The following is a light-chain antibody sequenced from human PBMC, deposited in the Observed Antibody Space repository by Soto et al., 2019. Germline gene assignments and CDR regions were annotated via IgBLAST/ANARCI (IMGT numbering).Light chain of an antibody. CDR3: QSYDSSLSGSSV. Sequence: QAVLTQPPAVSGTPGQRVTSYCSGSTSNIGAGYDVHWYQQLPGTAPKHLIYGNTNRPSGVPDRFSGSRSGTSASLAITGLHAEDDGDYSCQSYDSSLSGSSVFGTGTKVTV. CDR2: GNT. V-gene: IGLV1-40*01. J-gene: IGLJ1*01. CDR1: TSNIGAGYD.